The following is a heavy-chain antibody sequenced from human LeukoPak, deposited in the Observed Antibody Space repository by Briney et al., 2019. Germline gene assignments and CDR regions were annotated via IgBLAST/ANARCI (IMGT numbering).Heavy chain of an antibody. J-gene: IGHJ4*02. CDR1: GFTFSSYW. D-gene: IGHD2-15*01. CDR3: ARVGDHTHKRLVVAATPPKFDY. Sequence: PGGSLRLSCAASGFTFSSYWMSWVRQAPGKGLEWVANIKQDGSEKYYVDSVKGRFTISRDNAKNSLYLQMNSLRAEDTAVYYCARVGDHTHKRLVVAATPPKFDYWGQGTLVTVSS. V-gene: IGHV3-7*01. CDR2: IKQDGSEK.